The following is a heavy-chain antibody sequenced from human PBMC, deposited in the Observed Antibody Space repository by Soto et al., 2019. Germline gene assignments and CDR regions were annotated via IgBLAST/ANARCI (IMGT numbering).Heavy chain of an antibody. Sequence: GGSLRLSCAASGFTFSSYGMHWVRQAPGKGLEWVAVIWYDGSNKYYADSVKGRFTISRDNSKNTLYLQMNSMRAEDTAVYYCARGPPLLESYYGSGSYYNEDYWGPGTLVTVSS. J-gene: IGHJ4*02. V-gene: IGHV3-33*01. D-gene: IGHD3-10*01. CDR3: ARGPPLLESYYGSGSYYNEDY. CDR1: GFTFSSYG. CDR2: IWYDGSNK.